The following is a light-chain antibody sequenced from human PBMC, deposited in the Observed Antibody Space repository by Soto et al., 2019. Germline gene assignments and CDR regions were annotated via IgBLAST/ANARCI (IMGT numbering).Light chain of an antibody. J-gene: IGKJ4*01. CDR2: DAS. Sequence: EIVLTQSPATLSLSPGERATLSCRASQSVSSFLAWYQQKPGQAPRLLIYDASNRATGIPARFSGSGSGTDFTITISSREPEDFAVYYCQHRSNWPLTFGGGTKVEIK. CDR1: QSVSSF. V-gene: IGKV3-11*01. CDR3: QHRSNWPLT.